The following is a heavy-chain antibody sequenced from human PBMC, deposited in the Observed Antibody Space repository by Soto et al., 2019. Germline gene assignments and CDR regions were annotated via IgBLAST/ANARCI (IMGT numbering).Heavy chain of an antibody. J-gene: IGHJ4*02. V-gene: IGHV4-59*01. CDR1: GESISAYS. Sequence: PSETLPHTCTVSGESISAYSWSWVRQPPGKGLEWIGNIHYNGNTKYNPSLKSRVSMSVDTSKNQFSLRLISVTAADTAKYFCAREGNLGRWLQPLDFWGQGTLVTVSS. CDR2: IHYNGNT. D-gene: IGHD5-12*01. CDR3: AREGNLGRWLQPLDF.